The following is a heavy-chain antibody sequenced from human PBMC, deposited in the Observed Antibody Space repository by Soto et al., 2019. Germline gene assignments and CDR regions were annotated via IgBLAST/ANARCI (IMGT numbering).Heavy chain of an antibody. CDR3: AKGRSSGWYTHDAFDI. D-gene: IGHD6-19*01. V-gene: IGHV3-23*01. Sequence: EVQLLESGGGLVQPGGSLRLSCAASGFTFSSYAMSWVRQAPGKGLEWVSGISGSGDSTYYLDSVKGRFTISRDNSKNTLYLQMNSLRAEDTAVYYCAKGRSSGWYTHDAFDIWGQGTMVTVSS. J-gene: IGHJ3*02. CDR2: ISGSGDST. CDR1: GFTFSSYA.